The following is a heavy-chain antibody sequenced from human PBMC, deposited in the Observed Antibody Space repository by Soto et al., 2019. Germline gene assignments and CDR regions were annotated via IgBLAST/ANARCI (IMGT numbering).Heavy chain of an antibody. V-gene: IGHV4-39*01. CDR1: GGSISSSSYY. CDR2: IYYSGST. J-gene: IGHJ3*02. Sequence: SETLSLTCTVSGGSISSSSYYWGWIRQPPGKGLEWIGSIYYSGSTYYNPSLKSRVTISVDTSKNQLSLKLSSVTAADTAVYYCARLVGQPNYYDSSGAFDIWGQGTMVTVSS. D-gene: IGHD3-22*01. CDR3: ARLVGQPNYYDSSGAFDI.